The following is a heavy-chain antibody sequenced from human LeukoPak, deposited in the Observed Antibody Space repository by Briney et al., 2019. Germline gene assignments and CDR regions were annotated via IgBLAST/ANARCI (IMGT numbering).Heavy chain of an antibody. CDR1: GYTFTGYY. CDR3: ARGYSSGWGSWFDP. V-gene: IGHV1-2*02. Sequence: APVTLTCKASGYTFTGYYMRWVRQAHGPGLERMGWINPNSGGTNYAQKFQGRVTMTRDTSISTAYMELSRLRSDDTAVYYCARGYSSGWGSWFDPWGQGTLVTVSS. J-gene: IGHJ5*02. D-gene: IGHD6-19*01. CDR2: INPNSGGT.